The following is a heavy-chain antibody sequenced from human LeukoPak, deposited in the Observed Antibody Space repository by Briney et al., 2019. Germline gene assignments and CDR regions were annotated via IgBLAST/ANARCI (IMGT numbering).Heavy chain of an antibody. J-gene: IGHJ4*02. CDR1: GGSFRGYY. V-gene: IGHV4-34*01. CDR3: ARGGSYGYNY. D-gene: IGHD5-18*01. Sequence: SETPSLTCAVSGGSFRGYYWCRICPPPGKRLEWIGEINHMRSTNDDPSLKSRVTISVDTSKNQFSLKLTSVTAADTAVYYCARGGSYGYNYWGQGTLVTVSS. CDR2: INHMRST.